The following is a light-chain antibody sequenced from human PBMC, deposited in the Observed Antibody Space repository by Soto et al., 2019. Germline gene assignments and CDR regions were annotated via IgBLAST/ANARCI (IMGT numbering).Light chain of an antibody. Sequence: SYVLTQPPSVSVAPGQTARITCGANKIGSKSVQWYQQKPGQAPVLVVYDDSDRPSGIPERFSGSNSGNTATLTISRVEAGDEADYYCQVWDSRSDHVAFGGGTKLTVL. CDR1: KIGSKS. J-gene: IGLJ2*01. V-gene: IGLV3-21*02. CDR2: DDS. CDR3: QVWDSRSDHVA.